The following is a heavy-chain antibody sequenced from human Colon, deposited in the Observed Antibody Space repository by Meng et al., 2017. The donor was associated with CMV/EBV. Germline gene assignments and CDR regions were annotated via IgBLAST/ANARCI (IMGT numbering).Heavy chain of an antibody. D-gene: IGHD4-17*01. CDR1: GYTFTSHG. J-gene: IGHJ4*02. V-gene: IGHV1-18*01. CDR2: ISAYNGNT. CDR3: AREKATVTTFMLLY. Sequence: QVHLVRSGAEGTRPGAPGEVSSTASGYTFTSHGISWARQAPGQGLEWMGWISAYNGNTNYAQKFQGRLTLTTDTSTSTAYMELRGLRSDDTAVYYCAREKATVTTFMLLYWGLGTLVTVSS.